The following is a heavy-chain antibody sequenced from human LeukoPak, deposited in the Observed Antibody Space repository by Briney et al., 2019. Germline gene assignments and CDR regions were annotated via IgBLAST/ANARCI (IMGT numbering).Heavy chain of an antibody. D-gene: IGHD2-15*01. Sequence: ASVKVSCKASGYTFTGYYMHWVRQAPGQGLEWMGWINPNSGGTNYAQKFQGRVTMTRDTSISTAYMELSRLRSDDTAAYYCALDCSGGSCYFSHWGQGTLVTVSS. V-gene: IGHV1-2*02. CDR1: GYTFTGYY. J-gene: IGHJ4*02. CDR3: ALDCSGGSCYFSH. CDR2: INPNSGGT.